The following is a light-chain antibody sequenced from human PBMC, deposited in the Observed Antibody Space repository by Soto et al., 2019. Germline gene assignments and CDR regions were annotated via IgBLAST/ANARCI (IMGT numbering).Light chain of an antibody. CDR3: QQYNDNWR. J-gene: IGKJ1*01. CDR2: KAS. CDR1: QSISSW. Sequence: DLPMTQSPSTLSASVGDRVTITCRASQSISSWLAWYQQKPGQAPKLLIYKASTLQSGVPSRFSGSGTGTEFTLAISRLQTDDCVTYYCQQYNDNWRFGQGTKVEIK. V-gene: IGKV1-5*03.